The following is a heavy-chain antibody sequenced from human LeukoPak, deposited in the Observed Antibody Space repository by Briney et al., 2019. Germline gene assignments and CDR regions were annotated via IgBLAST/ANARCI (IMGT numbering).Heavy chain of an antibody. Sequence: SQTLSLTCTVSGASITSGSQYWSWIRQPAGKGLEWIGRLYSRGTINYNPSLKSRVTISVDTSKNQFSLRLSSVTAADTAVYFCARGGRIRVDPWGQGAQVIVAS. CDR3: ARGGRIRVDP. CDR1: GASITSGSQY. J-gene: IGHJ5*02. V-gene: IGHV4-61*02. D-gene: IGHD3-16*01. CDR2: LYSRGTI.